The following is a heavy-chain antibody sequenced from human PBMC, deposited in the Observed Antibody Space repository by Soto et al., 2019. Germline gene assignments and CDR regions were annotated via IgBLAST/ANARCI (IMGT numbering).Heavy chain of an antibody. D-gene: IGHD1-7*01. V-gene: IGHV4-39*01. CDR3: ARLAFRVAGTYGIVY. J-gene: IGHJ4*02. CDR1: GGSISSGGYY. CDR2: IYYSGST. Sequence: SETLSLTCTVSGGSISSGGYYWSWIRQHPGKGLEWIGSIYYSGSTYYNPSLKSRVTISVDTSKNQFSLKLSSVTAADTAVYYCARLAFRVAGTYGIVYWGQGTLVTVSS.